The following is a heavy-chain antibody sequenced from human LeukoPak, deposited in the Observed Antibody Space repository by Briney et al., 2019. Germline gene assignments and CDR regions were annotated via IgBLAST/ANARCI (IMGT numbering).Heavy chain of an antibody. J-gene: IGHJ4*02. V-gene: IGHV4-38-2*02. CDR2: IYTSGST. CDR1: DYSISNGYF. D-gene: IGHD3-22*01. CDR3: AREAYYYDSSGQNTLGY. Sequence: ASETLSLTCTVSDYSISNGYFWGWIRQPPGKGLEWIGRIYTSGSTNYNPSLKSRVTMSVDTSKNQFSLKLSSVTAADTAVYYCAREAYYYDSSGQNTLGYWGQGTLVTVSS.